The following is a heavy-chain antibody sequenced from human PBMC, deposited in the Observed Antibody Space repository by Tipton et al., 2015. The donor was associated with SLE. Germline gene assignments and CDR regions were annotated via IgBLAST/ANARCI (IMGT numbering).Heavy chain of an antibody. CDR3: ARVARYSYGMDV. Sequence: SLGLSCAASGFTVSSNYMSWVRQAPGKGLEWVSVIYSGGSTYYADSVKGRFTISRDNSKNTLYLQMNSLRAEDTAVYYCARVARYSYGMDVWGQGTTVTVSS. CDR2: IYSGGST. J-gene: IGHJ6*02. V-gene: IGHV3-53*05. CDR1: GFTVSSNY.